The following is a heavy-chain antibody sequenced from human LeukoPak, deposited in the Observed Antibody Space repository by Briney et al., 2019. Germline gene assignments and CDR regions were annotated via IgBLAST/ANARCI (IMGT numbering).Heavy chain of an antibody. Sequence: SETLSLTCAVYGGSFSGYYWSWIRQPPGKGLEWIGEINHSGSTNYNPSLKSRVTISVDTSKNQFSLKLSSVTAADTAVYYCARGGGYDQRDDYWGQGTLVTVSS. J-gene: IGHJ4*02. CDR1: GGSFSGYY. V-gene: IGHV4-34*01. D-gene: IGHD5-12*01. CDR2: INHSGST. CDR3: ARGGGYDQRDDY.